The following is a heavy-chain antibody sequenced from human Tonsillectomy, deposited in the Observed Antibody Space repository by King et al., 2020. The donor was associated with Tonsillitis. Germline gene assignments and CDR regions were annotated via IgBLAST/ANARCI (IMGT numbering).Heavy chain of an antibody. D-gene: IGHD3/OR15-3a*01. Sequence: TLKESGPTLVRPTQTLTLTCTCSGSSISTSGVGVGWIRQPPGKALEWLALIYWDDDKHYTPSLKNRLTITKDTSKNQVFLTMTNMGPVDTGTYYCVHTGYSRTWDVFWDWFDPWGQGTLVTVSS. CDR1: GSSISTSGVG. CDR2: IYWDDDK. J-gene: IGHJ5*02. CDR3: VHTGYSRTWDVFWDWFDP. V-gene: IGHV2-5*02.